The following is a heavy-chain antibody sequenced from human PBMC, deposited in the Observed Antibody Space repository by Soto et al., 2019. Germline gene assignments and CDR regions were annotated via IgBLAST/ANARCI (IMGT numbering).Heavy chain of an antibody. Sequence: GGSLRLSCATSGFMFRSYAMSWVRQAPGKGREWVSGLTVGGRDTSSADSVDGRCSVYGAGAKCKLYLQTNYLRADDTAVYYCATDRYCDGGSCHTRIYWGLGTLVTFSS. CDR1: GFMFRSYA. J-gene: IGHJ4*02. CDR3: ATDRYCDGGSCHTRIY. V-gene: IGHV3-23*01. CDR2: LTVGGRDT. D-gene: IGHD2-15*01.